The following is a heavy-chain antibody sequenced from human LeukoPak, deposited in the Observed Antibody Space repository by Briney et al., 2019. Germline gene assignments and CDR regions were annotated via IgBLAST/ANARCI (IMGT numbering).Heavy chain of an antibody. J-gene: IGHJ5*02. CDR1: GFTFSSYS. D-gene: IGHD3-22*01. V-gene: IGHV3-48*04. Sequence: PGGSLRLSCAASGFTFSSYSMNWVRQAPGKGLEWVSCISSNSSTIYYADSVKGRFTISRDNAKNSLYLQMNSLRAEDTAVYYCARDLLIVVITPRSGFDPWGQGTLVTVSS. CDR2: ISSNSSTI. CDR3: ARDLLIVVITPRSGFDP.